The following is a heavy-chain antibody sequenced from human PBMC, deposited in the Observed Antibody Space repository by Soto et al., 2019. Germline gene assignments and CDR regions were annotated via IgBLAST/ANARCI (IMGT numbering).Heavy chain of an antibody. D-gene: IGHD6-6*01. V-gene: IGHV3-30*18. CDR2: ISWDGNNK. Sequence: QVQVVESGGGVVQPGRSLRLSCAASGFTFSSYGMHWVRQAPGKGLEWVAIISWDGNNKYYADSVRCRFTISRDTSKNPLFLQMNSLRAEDTAVYYCAKGGSSSARYFDRWGQGTLVTVSS. CDR3: AKGGSSSARYFDR. J-gene: IGHJ5*02. CDR1: GFTFSSYG.